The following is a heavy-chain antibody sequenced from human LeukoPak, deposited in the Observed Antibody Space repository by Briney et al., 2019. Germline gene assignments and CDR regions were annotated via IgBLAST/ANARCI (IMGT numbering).Heavy chain of an antibody. CDR3: VRWGLGKGEAFDI. CDR1: GFTFSNHG. V-gene: IGHV3-23*01. Sequence: GGSLRLSCAASGFTFSNHGMNWVRQAPGKGLEWVSGISPSGDIRYYADSVEGRFTISRDNAKNTLYLQMNSLRAEDTAVYYCVRWGLGKGEAFDIWGQGTMVTVSS. D-gene: IGHD5-24*01. J-gene: IGHJ3*02. CDR2: ISPSGDIR.